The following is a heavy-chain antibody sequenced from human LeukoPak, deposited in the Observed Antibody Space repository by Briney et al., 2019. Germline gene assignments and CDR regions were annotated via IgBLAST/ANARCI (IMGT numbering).Heavy chain of an antibody. V-gene: IGHV4-34*01. CDR3: ARVGVDDSGNIIKYFFDY. J-gene: IGHJ4*02. CDR1: GGSFSGYY. CDR2: INHSGST. D-gene: IGHD4-23*01. Sequence: SSETLSLTCAVYGGSFSGYYWSWIRQPPGKGLEWIGEINHSGSTNYNPSLKSRVTISVDTSKNQFSLKLSPVTAADTAVYYCARVGVDDSGNIIKYFFDYWGQGTLVTVSS.